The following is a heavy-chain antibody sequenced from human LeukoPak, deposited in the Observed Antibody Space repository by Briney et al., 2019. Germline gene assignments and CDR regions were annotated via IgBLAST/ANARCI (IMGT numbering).Heavy chain of an antibody. CDR1: GFTFSSYA. CDR3: ARDDIVVVPAPIDYYYGMDV. J-gene: IGHJ6*02. V-gene: IGHV3-23*01. CDR2: ISGSGGST. Sequence: GGSLRLSCAASGFTFSSYAMSWVRQAPGKGLEWVSAISGSGGSTYYADSVKGRFTISRDNSKNTLYLQMNSLRAEDTAVYYCARDDIVVVPAPIDYYYGMDVWGQGTTVTVSS. D-gene: IGHD2-2*01.